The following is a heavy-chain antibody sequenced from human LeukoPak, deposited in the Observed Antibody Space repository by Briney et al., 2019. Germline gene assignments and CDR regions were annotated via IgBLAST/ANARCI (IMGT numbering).Heavy chain of an antibody. Sequence: GRSLGLSCAASGFTFSSYGMHWVRQAPGKGLEWVAVIWYDGSNKYYADSVKGRFTISRDNSKNTLYLQMNSLRAEDTAVYYCARSRKLGYCSSTSCHYYFDYWGQGTLVTVSS. V-gene: IGHV3-33*01. CDR2: IWYDGSNK. D-gene: IGHD2-2*01. J-gene: IGHJ4*02. CDR1: GFTFSSYG. CDR3: ARSRKLGYCSSTSCHYYFDY.